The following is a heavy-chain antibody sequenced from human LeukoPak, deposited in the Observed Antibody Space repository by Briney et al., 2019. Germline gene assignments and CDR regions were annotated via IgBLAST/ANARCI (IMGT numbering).Heavy chain of an antibody. CDR1: GFTFSSYE. D-gene: IGHD3-10*01. CDR3: ARQRRVRGAKEVYYYYYYYMDV. J-gene: IGHJ6*03. CDR2: ITSSGSSM. Sequence: PGGSLRLSCAASGFTFSSYEMNWVRQAPGKGLEWVSYITSSGSSMYYADSVKGRFTISRDNAKNSLYLQMNSLRAEDTAVYYCARQRRVRGAKEVYYYYYYYMDVWGKGTTVTISS. V-gene: IGHV3-48*03.